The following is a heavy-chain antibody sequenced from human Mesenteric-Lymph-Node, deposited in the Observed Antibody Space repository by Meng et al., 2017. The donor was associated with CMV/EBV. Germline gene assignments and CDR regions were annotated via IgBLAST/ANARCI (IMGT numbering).Heavy chain of an antibody. CDR2: ITGSGSNT. V-gene: IGHV3-23*01. Sequence: FAMNWVRQAPGKGLEWVSVITGSGSNTYYADSVKGRFTISRDNSKNTLYLQMNSLRAGDTAIYYCAKDKGIPVDADGIVGATTSLDYWGQGTLVTVSS. CDR3: AKDKGIPVDADGIVGATTSLDY. CDR1: FA. J-gene: IGHJ4*02. D-gene: IGHD1-26*01.